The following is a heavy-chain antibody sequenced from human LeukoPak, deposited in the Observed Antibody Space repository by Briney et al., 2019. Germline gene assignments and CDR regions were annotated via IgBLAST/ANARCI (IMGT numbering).Heavy chain of an antibody. D-gene: IGHD3-22*01. CDR2: IRSKAYGGTT. CDR1: GFTFGDYA. Sequence: GASLRLSCTASGFTFGDYAMSWFRQAPGKGLEWVGFIRSKAYGGTTEYAASVKGRFAISRDDSKSIAYLQMNSLKTEDTAVYYRTRDSSGYYYYFDYWGQGTLVTVSS. CDR3: TRDSSGYYYYFDY. V-gene: IGHV3-49*03. J-gene: IGHJ4*02.